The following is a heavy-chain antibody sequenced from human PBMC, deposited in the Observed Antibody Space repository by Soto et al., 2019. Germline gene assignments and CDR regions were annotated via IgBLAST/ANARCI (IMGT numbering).Heavy chain of an antibody. Sequence: SETLSLTCTVSGGSISNSNYYWGWIRQPPGKGLEWIGSIYYSGSTYYNPSLKSRVTISVDTSKNQFSLKLSSVTAADTAVYYCARHGTGGYYYYYYMDVWGKGTTVTVSS. V-gene: IGHV4-39*01. CDR2: IYYSGST. CDR3: ARHGTGGYYYYYYMDV. CDR1: GGSISNSNYY. J-gene: IGHJ6*03. D-gene: IGHD1-1*01.